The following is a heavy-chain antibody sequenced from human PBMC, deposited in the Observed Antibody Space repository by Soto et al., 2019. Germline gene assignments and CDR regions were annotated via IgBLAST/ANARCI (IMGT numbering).Heavy chain of an antibody. CDR1: GGSISSYY. Sequence: QVQLQESGPGLVKPSETLSLTCTVSGGSISSYYWSWIRQPPGKGLEWIGYIYYSGSTNYNPSLKSRVTISVDTSKNQFSLKLSSVTAADTAVYYCARESYADAFDIWGQGTMVTVSS. CDR2: IYYSGST. CDR3: ARESYADAFDI. J-gene: IGHJ3*02. D-gene: IGHD4-17*01. V-gene: IGHV4-59*01.